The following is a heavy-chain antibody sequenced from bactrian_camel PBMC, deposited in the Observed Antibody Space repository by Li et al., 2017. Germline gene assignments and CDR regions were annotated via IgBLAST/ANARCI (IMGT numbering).Heavy chain of an antibody. CDR3: NVGLCGTWPPGQDNY. Sequence: QLVESGGGLVQPGGSLRLSCAASGYTAKTCSWNWYRQFQGKGRELVSSLYANGGTYYHDSVKGRFTFAQANVENTNAVSLEMNSLKPEDTATYFCNVGLCGTWPPGQDNYWGHGTQVTVS. CDR1: GYTAKTCS. D-gene: IGHD2*01. V-gene: IGHV3S9*01. J-gene: IGHJ4*01. CDR2: LYANGGT.